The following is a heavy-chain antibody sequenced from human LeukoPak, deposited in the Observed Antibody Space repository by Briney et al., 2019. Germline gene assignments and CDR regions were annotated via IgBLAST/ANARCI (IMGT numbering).Heavy chain of an antibody. CDR2: IYYSGST. CDR3: GRRDDYYYGMDV. Sequence: SETLSLTCTVSGGSISSGGYYWSWIRQHPGKGLEWIGCIYYSGSTYYNPSLKSRVTISVDTSKNQFSLKLSSVTAADTAVYYCGRRDDYYYGMDVWGQGTTVTVSS. CDR1: GGSISSGGYY. V-gene: IGHV4-31*03. J-gene: IGHJ6*02.